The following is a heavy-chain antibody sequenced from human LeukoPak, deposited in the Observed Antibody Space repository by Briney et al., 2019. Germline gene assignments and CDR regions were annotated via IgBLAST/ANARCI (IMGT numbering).Heavy chain of an antibody. CDR1: GFTFSSYW. Sequence: GGSLRLSCAASGFTFSSYWMHWVRQAPGKGLVWVSRINSDGSSTSYADSVKGRFTISRDNAKNSLYLQMNSLRAEDTAVYYCARGTHWGCPTPCAFDIWGQGTMVTVSS. J-gene: IGHJ3*02. CDR3: ARGTHWGCPTPCAFDI. D-gene: IGHD7-27*01. V-gene: IGHV3-74*01. CDR2: INSDGSST.